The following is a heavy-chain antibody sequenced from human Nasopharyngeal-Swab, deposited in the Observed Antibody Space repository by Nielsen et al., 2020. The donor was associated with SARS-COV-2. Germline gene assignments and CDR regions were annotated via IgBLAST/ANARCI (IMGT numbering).Heavy chain of an antibody. D-gene: IGHD3-22*01. CDR2: IYYSGST. J-gene: IGHJ6*02. CDR3: ARDHYYDSSGYYPFHKRYYYGMDV. V-gene: IGHV4-31*03. Sequence: LRLSCTVSGGSISSGGYYWSWIRQHPGKGLEWIGYIYYSGSTYYNPSLKSRVTISVDTSKNQFSLRLSSVTAADTAVYYCARDHYYDSSGYYPFHKRYYYGMDVWGQGTTVTVSS. CDR1: GGSISSGGYY.